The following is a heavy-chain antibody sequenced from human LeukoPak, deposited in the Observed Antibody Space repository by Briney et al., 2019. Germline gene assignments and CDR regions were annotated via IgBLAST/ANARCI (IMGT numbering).Heavy chain of an antibody. J-gene: IGHJ4*02. CDR3: ARQRYSDY. Sequence: GGALRLSWAASGFTFCRDWVTLVPQAPGEGVEWVANIKEDGSENSYVESVKGRFTISRDNAKNSLYLQLNSLRAEDTAVYFCARQRYSDYWGQGTLVTVSS. V-gene: IGHV3-7*04. CDR2: IKEDGSEN. D-gene: IGHD1-1*01. CDR1: GFTFCRDW.